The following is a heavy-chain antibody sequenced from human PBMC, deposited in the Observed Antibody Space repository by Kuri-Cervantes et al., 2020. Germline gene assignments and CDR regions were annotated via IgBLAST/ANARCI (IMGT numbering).Heavy chain of an antibody. Sequence: LSLSCAASGFTFSDYYMSWIRQAPGKGLEWVSYISSSGSTIYYADSVKGRFTISRDNAKNSLYLQMNSLRAEDTAVYYCARDFSSGWAEYYFDYWGQGTLVTVSS. D-gene: IGHD6-19*01. CDR2: ISSSGSTI. V-gene: IGHV3-11*04. CDR1: GFTFSDYY. CDR3: ARDFSSGWAEYYFDY. J-gene: IGHJ4*02.